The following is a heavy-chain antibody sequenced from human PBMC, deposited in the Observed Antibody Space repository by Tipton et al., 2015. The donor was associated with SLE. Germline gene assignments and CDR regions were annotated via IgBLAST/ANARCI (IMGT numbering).Heavy chain of an antibody. D-gene: IGHD6-13*01. CDR2: IKSDGSDT. Sequence: SLRLSCAASGFVFSSYWMHWVRQAPGQGLVWVARIKSDGSDTNYADSVRGRFTISRDNAKNTLYLQMNSLRAEDTAVYYCTRARGQQLPTDYWGQGTPVTASS. CDR1: GFVFSSYW. J-gene: IGHJ4*02. CDR3: TRARGQQLPTDY. V-gene: IGHV3-74*01.